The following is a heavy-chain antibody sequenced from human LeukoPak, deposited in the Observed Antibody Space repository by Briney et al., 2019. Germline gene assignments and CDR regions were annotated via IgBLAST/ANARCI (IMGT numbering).Heavy chain of an antibody. Sequence: SETLPLTCTVSGGSISSSSYYWGWIRQPPGKGLEWIGSIYYSGSTYYNPSLKSRVTISVDTSKNQFSLKLSSVTAADTAVYYCARDYKNEGIVVGPDWFDPWGQGTLVTVSS. CDR1: GGSISSSSYY. V-gene: IGHV4-39*07. J-gene: IGHJ5*02. D-gene: IGHD3-22*01. CDR2: IYYSGST. CDR3: ARDYKNEGIVVGPDWFDP.